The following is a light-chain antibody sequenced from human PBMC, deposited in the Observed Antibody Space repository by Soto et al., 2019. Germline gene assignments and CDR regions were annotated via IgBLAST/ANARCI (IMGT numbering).Light chain of an antibody. Sequence: DIQMTQSPSSVSASVGDRVTITCRASHDISTWLAWFQQKPGKAPTLLIYAASTLQSGVPSRFSGSGSGTDFTLTINSLQPEDSATYYCQQATSFPRTFGQGTKVDI. CDR1: HDISTW. CDR2: AAS. CDR3: QQATSFPRT. J-gene: IGKJ1*01. V-gene: IGKV1-12*01.